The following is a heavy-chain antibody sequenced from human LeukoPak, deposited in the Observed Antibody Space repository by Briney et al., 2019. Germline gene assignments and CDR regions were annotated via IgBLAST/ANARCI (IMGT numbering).Heavy chain of an antibody. V-gene: IGHV3-7*05. CDR1: GFTFSSHW. Sequence: GSLRLSCAASGFTFSSHWMSWVRQAPGKGLEWVANIKHDGSEKYYVGSVKGRFTISRDSAKNSLYLQMNSLRAEDTAVYYCALYNWNSKRDLDYWGQGTLVTVSS. CDR2: IKHDGSEK. D-gene: IGHD1-7*01. J-gene: IGHJ4*02. CDR3: ALYNWNSKRDLDY.